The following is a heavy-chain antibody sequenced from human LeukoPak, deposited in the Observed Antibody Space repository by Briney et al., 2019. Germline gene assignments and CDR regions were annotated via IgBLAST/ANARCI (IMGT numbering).Heavy chain of an antibody. Sequence: GASVKVSCKVSGGTFSDSTLSWVRQVPGQGLEWMGGIISISGSPNYAQRFQGRVTFTTDEFTSTAYMELRSLTSEDTAVYYCAGDFQAARPHMFEFWGQGSLVTASS. J-gene: IGHJ4*02. CDR3: AGDFQAARPHMFEF. D-gene: IGHD6-6*01. V-gene: IGHV1-69*05. CDR2: IISISGSP. CDR1: GGTFSDST.